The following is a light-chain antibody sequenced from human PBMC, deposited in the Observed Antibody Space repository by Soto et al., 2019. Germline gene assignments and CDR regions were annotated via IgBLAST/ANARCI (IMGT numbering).Light chain of an antibody. Sequence: DIVMTQSPDSLAVSLGERATINCKSSQRVLYSSSNKNYLAWYQQKPGQPPKLLIYWASTRESGVPDRFSGSGSGTDFTLTISSLQAVDVAVYYCQQYCSSPWTFRQGTKVGIK. CDR1: QRVLYSSSNKNY. CDR2: WAS. V-gene: IGKV4-1*01. CDR3: QQYCSSPWT. J-gene: IGKJ1*01.